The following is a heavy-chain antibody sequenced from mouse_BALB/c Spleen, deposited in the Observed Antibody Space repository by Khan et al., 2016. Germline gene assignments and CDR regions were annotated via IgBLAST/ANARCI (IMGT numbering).Heavy chain of an antibody. D-gene: IGHD3-1*01. CDR1: GYSITSDYA. J-gene: IGHJ3*01. Sequence: EVQLQESGPGLVKPSQSLSLTCTVTGYSITSDYAWNWIRQFPGNKLEWMGYISYSGSTSYNPSLKSRISITRDTSKNQFFLQLNSVTTEDTATSYCAASSGYVFAYWGQGTLVTVSA. CDR3: AASSGYVFAY. V-gene: IGHV3-2*02. CDR2: ISYSGST.